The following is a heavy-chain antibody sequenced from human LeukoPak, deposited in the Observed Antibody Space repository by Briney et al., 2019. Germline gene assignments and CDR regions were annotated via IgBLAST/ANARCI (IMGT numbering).Heavy chain of an antibody. J-gene: IGHJ4*02. V-gene: IGHV3-30-3*01. CDR3: ARDLGNGYGVFDY. Sequence: PGGSLRLSCAASGFTFSSYAMHWVRQAPGKGLEWVAVISYDGSNKYYADSVKGRFTISRDNSENTLYLQMNSLRAEDTAVYYCARDLGNGYGVFDYWGQGTLVTVSS. D-gene: IGHD4-17*01. CDR2: ISYDGSNK. CDR1: GFTFSSYA.